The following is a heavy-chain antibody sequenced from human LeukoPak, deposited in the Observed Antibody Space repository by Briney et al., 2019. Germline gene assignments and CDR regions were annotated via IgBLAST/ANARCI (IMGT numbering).Heavy chain of an antibody. CDR3: AHYYGSGNYYDY. Sequence: SGPTLVNPTQTLTLTCTFSEFSLSTSGVGVGWIRQSPGKALEWFALIYWDDDKRYSPSLKSRLTITKDTSKNQAVLTMTNMDPVDTATYYCAHYYGSGNYYDYWGQGTLVTLSS. D-gene: IGHD3-10*01. J-gene: IGHJ4*02. CDR1: EFSLSTSGVG. CDR2: IYWDDDK. V-gene: IGHV2-5*02.